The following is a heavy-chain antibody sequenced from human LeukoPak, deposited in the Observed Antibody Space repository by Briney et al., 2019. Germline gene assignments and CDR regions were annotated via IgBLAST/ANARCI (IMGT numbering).Heavy chain of an antibody. CDR1: GDSISSYY. CDR2: IYTSGST. J-gene: IGHJ4*02. Sequence: PSETLSLTCTVSGDSISSYYWSWIRQPAGKGLEWIGRIYTSGSTNSNPSLKRRVTMSVDTSKNQFSLKLSSVTAADTAVYYCARGGSSWQSFDYWGQGTLVTVSS. D-gene: IGHD6-13*01. V-gene: IGHV4-4*07. CDR3: ARGGSSWQSFDY.